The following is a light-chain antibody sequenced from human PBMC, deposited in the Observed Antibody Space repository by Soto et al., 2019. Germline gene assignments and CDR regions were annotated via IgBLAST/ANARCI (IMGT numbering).Light chain of an antibody. CDR3: QQSYSTPPRYT. V-gene: IGKV1-39*01. J-gene: IGKJ2*01. CDR2: AAS. Sequence: DIHLTQSPSFLSASVGDRVTITCRASQSISSWLAWYQQKPGKAPKVLIYAASRLESGVPSRFSGSGSGTDFTLTISSLQPEDYATYYCQQSYSTPPRYTFGQGTKVDI. CDR1: QSISSW.